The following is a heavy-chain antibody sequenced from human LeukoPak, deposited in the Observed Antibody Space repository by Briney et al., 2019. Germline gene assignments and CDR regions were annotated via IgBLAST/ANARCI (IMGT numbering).Heavy chain of an antibody. CDR1: GFTFSDYY. D-gene: IGHD2-2*01. CDR3: ARGIFQLLSHFDY. CDR2: ISSSGSTI. J-gene: IGHJ4*02. V-gene: IGHV3-11*04. Sequence: GGSLRLSCAASGFTFSDYYMSWIRQAPGKGLEWVSYISSSGSTIYYADSVKGRFTISRDNSKNTLYLQMNSLRAEDTAVYYCARGIFQLLSHFDYWGQGTLVTVSS.